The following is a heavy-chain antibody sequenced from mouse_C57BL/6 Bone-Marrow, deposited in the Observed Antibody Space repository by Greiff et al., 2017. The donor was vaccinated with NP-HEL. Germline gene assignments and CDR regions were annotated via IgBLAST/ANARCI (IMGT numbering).Heavy chain of an antibody. J-gene: IGHJ3*01. CDR3: ARGAY. CDR2: IYPGDGDT. Sequence: QVQLKESGAELVKPGASVKISCKASGYAFSSYWMNWVKQRPGKGLEWIGQIYPGDGDTNYNGKFKDKASLTADKSSSTADMQLSSLTSEDSAVYFCARGAYWGQGTLVTVSA. CDR1: GYAFSSYW. V-gene: IGHV1-80*01.